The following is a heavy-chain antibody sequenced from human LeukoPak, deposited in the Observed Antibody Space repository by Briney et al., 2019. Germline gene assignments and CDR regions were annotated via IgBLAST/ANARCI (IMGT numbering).Heavy chain of an antibody. J-gene: IGHJ4*02. CDR1: GGSLSNYY. Sequence: SETLSLTCTVSGGSLSNYYWSWIRQPAGKGLEWIGRVFSSGSTIYNPSLKSRVTMSVDTSKNQFSLKLSSVTAADTAVYYCARGFGEFDYWGQGTLVTVSS. V-gene: IGHV4-4*07. D-gene: IGHD3-10*01. CDR2: VFSSGST. CDR3: ARGFGEFDY.